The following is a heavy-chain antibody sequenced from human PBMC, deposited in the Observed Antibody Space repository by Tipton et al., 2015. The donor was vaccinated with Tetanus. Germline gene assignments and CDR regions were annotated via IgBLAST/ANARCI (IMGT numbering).Heavy chain of an antibody. J-gene: IGHJ4*02. CDR2: IYYSGST. Sequence: GLVKPSETLSLTCTVSGGSISSYYWSWIRQPPGKGLEWIGHIYYSGSTNYNPSLKSRVTISVGTSKNQFSLKLSSVTAADTAVYYCARGMVYAIMGLLAVGYWGQGTLVTVSS. V-gene: IGHV4-59*01. D-gene: IGHD2-8*01. CDR1: GGSISSYY. CDR3: ARGMVYAIMGLLAVGY.